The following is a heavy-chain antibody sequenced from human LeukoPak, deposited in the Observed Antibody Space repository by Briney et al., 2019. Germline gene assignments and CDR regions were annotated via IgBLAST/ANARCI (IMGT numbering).Heavy chain of an antibody. CDR1: GYTFTSYY. D-gene: IGHD3-10*01. J-gene: IGHJ3*02. Sequence: ASVKVSCKASGYTFTSYYMHWVRQAPGQGLEWMGIINPSGGSTSYAQKFQGRVTITTDESTSTAYMELSSLRAEDTAVYYCARDRGASVRGPRAFDIWGQGTMVTVSS. CDR2: INPSGGST. CDR3: ARDRGASVRGPRAFDI. V-gene: IGHV1-46*01.